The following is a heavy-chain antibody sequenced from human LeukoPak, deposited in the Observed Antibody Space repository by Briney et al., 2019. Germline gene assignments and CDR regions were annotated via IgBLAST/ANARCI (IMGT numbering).Heavy chain of an antibody. CDR2: ISGSGGST. V-gene: IGHV3-23*01. CDR3: AKMGSSSWYDYYYYMDV. D-gene: IGHD6-13*01. J-gene: IGHJ6*03. Sequence: GGSLRPSCAASGFTFSSYAMSWVRQAPGKGLEWVSAISGSGGSTYYADSVKGRFTISRDNSKNTLYLQMNSLRAEDTAVYYCAKMGSSSWYDYYYYMDVWGKGTTVTVSS. CDR1: GFTFSSYA.